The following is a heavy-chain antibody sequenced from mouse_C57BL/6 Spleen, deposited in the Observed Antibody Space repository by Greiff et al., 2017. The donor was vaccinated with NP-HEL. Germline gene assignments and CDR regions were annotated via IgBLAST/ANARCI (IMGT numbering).Heavy chain of an antibody. D-gene: IGHD3-3*01. CDR2: ISSGGSYT. Sequence: EVKLMESGGDLVKPGGSLKLSCAASGFTFSSYGMSWVRQTPDKRLEWVATISSGGSYTYYPDSVKGRFTISRDNAKNTLYLQMSSLKSEDTAMYYCARHTASFDYWGQGTTLTVSS. V-gene: IGHV5-6*01. J-gene: IGHJ2*01. CDR3: ARHTASFDY. CDR1: GFTFSSYG.